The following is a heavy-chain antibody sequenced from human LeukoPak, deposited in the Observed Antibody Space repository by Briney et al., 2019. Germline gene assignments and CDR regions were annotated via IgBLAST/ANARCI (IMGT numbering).Heavy chain of an antibody. J-gene: IGHJ5*02. V-gene: IGHV3-21*01. CDR1: GFTFSSYS. CDR2: ISSSSSYI. Sequence: GGSLRLSCAASGFTFSSYSMNWVRQAPGKGLEWVSSISSSSSYIYYADSVKGRFTISRDNAKNSLYLQMNSLRAEDTAVYYCAKDRAAQWFDPWGQGTLVTVSS. CDR3: AKDRAAQWFDP. D-gene: IGHD6-6*01.